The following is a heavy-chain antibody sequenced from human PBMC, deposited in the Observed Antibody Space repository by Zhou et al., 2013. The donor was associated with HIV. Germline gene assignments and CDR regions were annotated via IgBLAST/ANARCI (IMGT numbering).Heavy chain of an antibody. J-gene: IGHJ1*01. Sequence: QVQLVQSGAEVKKPGSSVKVSCKASGGTFSSYAISWVRQAPGQGLEWMGGIIPIFGTANYAQKFQGRVTITTDESTSTAYMELSSLRSEDTAVYYCARAPSYYYDSSGYQEYFQHWGQGTLVTVSS. D-gene: IGHD3-22*01. V-gene: IGHV1-69*05. CDR2: IIPIFGTA. CDR3: ARAPSYYYDSSGYQEYFQH. CDR1: GGTFSSYA.